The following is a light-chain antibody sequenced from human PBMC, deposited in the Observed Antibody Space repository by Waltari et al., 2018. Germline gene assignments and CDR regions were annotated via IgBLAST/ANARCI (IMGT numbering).Light chain of an antibody. CDR1: SSDVGGYNY. Sequence: QSALHQPASGSGSPGQASTISCTGTSSDVGGYNYCSRYQQHPGKAPKLMIYEVSNRPSGVSNRFSGSMSGNTASLTISGLQAEDEADYYCSSYTSSSPPWVFGGGTKLTVL. V-gene: IGLV2-14*01. J-gene: IGLJ3*02. CDR2: EVS. CDR3: SSYTSSSPPWV.